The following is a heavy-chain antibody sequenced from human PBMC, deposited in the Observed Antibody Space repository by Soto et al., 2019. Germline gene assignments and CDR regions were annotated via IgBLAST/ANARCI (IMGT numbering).Heavy chain of an antibody. CDR3: VKEAYCGGDCYFHFFDY. CDR2: ISSNGGST. V-gene: IGHV3-64D*06. J-gene: IGHJ4*02. CDR1: GFTFSSYA. Sequence: GGSLRLSCSASGFTFSSYAMHWVRQAPGKGLEYVSAISSNGGSTYYADSVKGRFTISRDNSRNTLYLQMSSLRAEDTAVYYCVKEAYCGGDCYFHFFDYWGQGTLVTV. D-gene: IGHD2-21*02.